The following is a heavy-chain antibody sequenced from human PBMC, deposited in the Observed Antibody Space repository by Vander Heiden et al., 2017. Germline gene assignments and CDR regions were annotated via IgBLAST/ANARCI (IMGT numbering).Heavy chain of an antibody. CDR1: GGSITSSSYY. CDR2: IYYSGST. D-gene: IGHD6-19*01. CDR3: AASGWYPRSYYYGMDV. J-gene: IGHJ6*02. V-gene: IGHV4-39*01. Sequence: QLQLQQSGPGLVKPSATLSLPCTVPGGSITSSSYYGGWIRQPPGKGLEWIGSIYYSGSTYYNPSLKSRVTISVDTSKNQFSLKLSSVTAADTAVYYCAASGWYPRSYYYGMDVWGQGTTVTVSS.